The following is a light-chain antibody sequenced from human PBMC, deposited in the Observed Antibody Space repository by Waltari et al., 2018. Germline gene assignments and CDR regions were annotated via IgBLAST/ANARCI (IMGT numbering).Light chain of an antibody. V-gene: IGKV1-5*03. CDR3: LQHNSYPIT. Sequence: DIQMTQSPSTLSASVGDRVTITCRASQSVRNWLAWYQQKPGKAPRLLIYQASTLENGVPSRFSGSGSGTEFTLTISSLQPEDFATYYCLQHNSYPITFGQGTRLEIK. CDR2: QAS. J-gene: IGKJ5*01. CDR1: QSVRNW.